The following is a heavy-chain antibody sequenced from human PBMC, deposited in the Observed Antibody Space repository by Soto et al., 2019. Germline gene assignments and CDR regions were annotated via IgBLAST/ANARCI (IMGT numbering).Heavy chain of an antibody. CDR2: ISYDGSNK. V-gene: IGHV3-30-3*01. CDR3: ARDRRRYSSSWYELDY. D-gene: IGHD6-13*01. J-gene: IGHJ4*02. CDR1: GFTFSSYA. Sequence: QVQLVESGGGVVQPGRSLRLSCAASGFTFSSYAMHWVRQAPGKGLEWVAVISYDGSNKYYADSVKGRFTISRDNSKNTPYLQMNSLRAEDTAVYYCARDRRRYSSSWYELDYWGQGTLVTVSS.